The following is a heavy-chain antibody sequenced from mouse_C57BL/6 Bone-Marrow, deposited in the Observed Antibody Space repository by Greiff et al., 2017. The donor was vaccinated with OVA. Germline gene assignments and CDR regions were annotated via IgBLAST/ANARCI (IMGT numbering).Heavy chain of an antibody. V-gene: IGHV1-82*01. CDR2: IYPGDGDT. CDR3: ARRAYYSDY. J-gene: IGHJ2*01. Sequence: QVQLQQSGPALVKPGASVKISCKASGYAFSSSWMNWVKQRPGKGLEWIGRIYPGDGDTNYNGKFKGKATLTADKSSSTAYMQRSSLTSEDSAVYFCARRAYYSDYWGQGTTLTVSS. D-gene: IGHD1-1*01. CDR1: GYAFSSSW.